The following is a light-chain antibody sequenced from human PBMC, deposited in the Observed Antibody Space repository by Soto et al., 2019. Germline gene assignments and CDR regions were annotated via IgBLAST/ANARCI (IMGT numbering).Light chain of an antibody. J-gene: IGKJ1*01. Sequence: DIQMTQSPSTLSASVGDRVTITCRASQSISTWLAWYQQKPGKAPKLLIYDAFYLERGVPSRFSGSGSGTEFTLTISSLQPDDLATYYCQQYNSFWTFGQGTKVAI. CDR3: QQYNSFWT. CDR1: QSISTW. V-gene: IGKV1-5*01. CDR2: DAF.